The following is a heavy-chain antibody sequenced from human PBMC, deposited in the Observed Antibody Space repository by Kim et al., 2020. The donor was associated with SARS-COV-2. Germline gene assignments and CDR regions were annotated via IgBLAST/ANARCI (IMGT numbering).Heavy chain of an antibody. Sequence: GGSLRLSCAASGFTFSSYSMNWVRQAPGKGLEWVSSISSSSSYIYYADSVKGRFTISRDNAKNSLYLQMNSLRAEDTAVYYCASKAEAGIEFDYWGQGTLVTVSS. CDR3: ASKAEAGIEFDY. J-gene: IGHJ4*02. V-gene: IGHV3-21*01. CDR2: ISSSSSYI. CDR1: GFTFSSYS. D-gene: IGHD6-13*01.